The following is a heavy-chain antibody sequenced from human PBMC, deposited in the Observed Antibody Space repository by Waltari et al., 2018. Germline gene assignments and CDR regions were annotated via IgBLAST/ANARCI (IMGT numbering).Heavy chain of an antibody. J-gene: IGHJ5*02. CDR2: IYWNDDK. CDR3: AHRPTGVGLIIISGFDP. Sequence: QITLKESGPTLVRPTQTLTLTCTFSGFSLRTTGVGVGWIRQPPGKALEGLALIYWNDDKRYSPSLKSRLTITKDTSKNQVVLTMTNMDPVDTATYYCAHRPTGVGLIIISGFDPWGQGTLVTVSS. D-gene: IGHD3-3*01. CDR1: GFSLRTTGVG. V-gene: IGHV2-5*01.